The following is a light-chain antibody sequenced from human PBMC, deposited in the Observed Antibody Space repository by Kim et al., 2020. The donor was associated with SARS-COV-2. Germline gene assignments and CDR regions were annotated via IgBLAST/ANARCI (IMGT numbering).Light chain of an antibody. CDR2: GAS. V-gene: IGKV1-39*01. CDR3: QQTYSTPYT. J-gene: IGKJ2*01. CDR1: QRISSY. Sequence: DIKMTQSPSSLSASVGDRVTITCRASQRISSYLNWYQQKSGKVPKVLIYGASSLQSGVPSRFSGSGSGTDFTLIITSLQPEDFATYYCQQTYSTPYTFGQGTKLEI.